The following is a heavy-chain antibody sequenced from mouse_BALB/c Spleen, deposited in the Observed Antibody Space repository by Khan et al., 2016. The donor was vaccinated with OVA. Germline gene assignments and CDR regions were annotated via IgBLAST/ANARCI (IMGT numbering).Heavy chain of an antibody. CDR2: IDPANGNT. CDR3: ARGRWSYSIDY. Sequence: VQLQQSGAELVKPGASVKLSCTASGFNIEDSYIHWVMQRPEQGLEWIGWIDPANGNTKYAPKFQGKATITADTSSNTAYLQLSSLTSEDTAVYYCARGRWSYSIDYWGQGTSVTVSA. CDR1: GFNIEDSY. V-gene: IGHV14-3*02. J-gene: IGHJ4*01. D-gene: IGHD1-1*02.